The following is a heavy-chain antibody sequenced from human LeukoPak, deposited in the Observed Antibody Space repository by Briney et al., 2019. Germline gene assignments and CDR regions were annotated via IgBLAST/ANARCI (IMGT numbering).Heavy chain of an antibody. CDR1: GGTFSSYA. CDR3: ASTVEMATGGAFDI. CDR2: IIPILGIA. V-gene: IGHV1-69*04. D-gene: IGHD5-24*01. J-gene: IGHJ3*02. Sequence: SVKVSCKASGGTFSSYAISWVRQAPGPGLEWMGRIIPILGIANYAQKFQGRVTITADKSTSTAYMELSSLRSEDTAVYYCASTVEMATGGAFDIWGQGTMVTVSS.